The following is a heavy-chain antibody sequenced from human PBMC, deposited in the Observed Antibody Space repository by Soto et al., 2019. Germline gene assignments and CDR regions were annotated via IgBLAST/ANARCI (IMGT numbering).Heavy chain of an antibody. CDR3: ARRYGGAVDY. D-gene: IGHD3-10*01. V-gene: IGHV4-59*08. J-gene: IGHJ4*02. CDR1: GGSISNYY. Sequence: QVQLQESGPGLVKPSETLSLTCTVSGGSISNYYWSWIRQPPGKGLEWIGYIYFSGSTNYNPSLKSRVTLSVDTSKNQFSLKLSSVTAADTAVYYCARRYGGAVDYWGQGTLVNVSS. CDR2: IYFSGST.